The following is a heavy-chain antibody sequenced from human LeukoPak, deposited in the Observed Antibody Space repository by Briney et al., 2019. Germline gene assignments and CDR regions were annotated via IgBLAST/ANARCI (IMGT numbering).Heavy chain of an antibody. CDR2: INPNTGGA. V-gene: IGHV1-2*02. D-gene: IGHD1-7*01. J-gene: IGHJ4*02. CDR3: ATFTGTTAY. CDR1: GYVFTTYH. Sequence: GASVKVSCKASGYVFTTYHIHWVRQAPGQGLELVGWINPNTGGANHVQKFQGRVTMTRDTSIVTAYMELSGLRSDDTALYFCATFTGTTAYWGQGTLVTVSS.